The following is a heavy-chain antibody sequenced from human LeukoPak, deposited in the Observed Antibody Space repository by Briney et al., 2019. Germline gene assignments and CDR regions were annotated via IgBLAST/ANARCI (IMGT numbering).Heavy chain of an antibody. D-gene: IGHD6-19*01. J-gene: IGHJ4*02. V-gene: IGHV1-18*01. Sequence: ASVKVSCKASGYTFTTYGINWVRQAPGQGLEWRGWISAYSGNTNYAQNLQGRVTMTTDTSTSTAYMELRILRSDDTAVYYCARDSSGWYRPGYFDYWGQGTLVTVSS. CDR1: GYTFTTYG. CDR3: ARDSSGWYRPGYFDY. CDR2: ISAYSGNT.